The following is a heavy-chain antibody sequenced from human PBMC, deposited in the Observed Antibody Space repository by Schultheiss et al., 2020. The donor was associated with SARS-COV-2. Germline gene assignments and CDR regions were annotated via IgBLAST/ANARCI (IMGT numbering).Heavy chain of an antibody. CDR3: TADWGGNY. J-gene: IGHJ4*02. Sequence: GGSLRLSCAASGFTFSSYAMSWIRQPPGKGLEWVGRVKSKTDGGTTDYAAPVKGRFTISRDDSKNTLYLQMNSLKTEDTAVYYCTADWGGNYWGQGTLVTVSS. CDR1: GFTFSSYA. CDR2: VKSKTDGGTT. D-gene: IGHD7-27*01. V-gene: IGHV3-15*01.